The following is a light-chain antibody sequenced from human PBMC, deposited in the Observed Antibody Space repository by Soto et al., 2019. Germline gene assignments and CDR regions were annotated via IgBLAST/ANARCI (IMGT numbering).Light chain of an antibody. CDR3: HQFGSFPRT. CDR2: SAF. CDR1: QSVGIS. J-gene: IGKJ1*01. Sequence: DIVLTQSPGTLSLSPGERATLSCRASQSVGISLPWYQHKSGQPPRLLIYSAFNRATGIPERFSGSGAGTDFTLTISRLEPEDFAVYSCHQFGSFPRTFGQGTQVVIK. V-gene: IGKV3-20*01.